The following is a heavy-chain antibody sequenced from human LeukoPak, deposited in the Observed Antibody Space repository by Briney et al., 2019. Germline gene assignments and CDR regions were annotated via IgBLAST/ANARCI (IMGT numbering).Heavy chain of an antibody. V-gene: IGHV3-11*01. D-gene: IGHD1-26*01. CDR2: ISSSGSNI. J-gene: IGHJ5*02. CDR3: ARGGVGGRWFDP. CDR1: GFTFSDYY. Sequence: GRSLRLSCAASGFTFSDYYMSWIRQAPWKGLEWVSYISSSGSNIYYVDSVKGRFTISRDNAKNSLYLQMNSLRAEDTAVYYCARGGVGGRWFDPWGQGTLVTVSS.